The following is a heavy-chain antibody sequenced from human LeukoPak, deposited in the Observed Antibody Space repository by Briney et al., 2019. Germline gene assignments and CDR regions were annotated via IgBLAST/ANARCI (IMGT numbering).Heavy chain of an antibody. CDR2: IYYSGST. D-gene: IGHD3-10*01. CDR1: GGSISSSSYY. V-gene: IGHV4-39*07. J-gene: IGHJ4*02. CDR3: ARDRRYYGSGSYIDY. Sequence: SETLSLTCTVSGGSISSSSYYWGWIRQPPGKGLEWIGSIYYSGSTYYNPSLKSRVTISVDTSKDQFSLKLSSVTAADTAVYYCARDRRYYGSGSYIDYWGQGTLVTVSS.